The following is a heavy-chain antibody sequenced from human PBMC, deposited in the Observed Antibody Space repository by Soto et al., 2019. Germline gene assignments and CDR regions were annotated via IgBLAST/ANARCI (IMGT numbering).Heavy chain of an antibody. D-gene: IGHD6-13*01. J-gene: IGHJ4*02. CDR1: GFTFSNYA. V-gene: IGHV3-23*01. CDR3: AKDHGSSWYDLAY. CDR2: ISGSGGST. Sequence: GGSLRLSCAASGFTFSNYAVTWVRQAPGKGLEWVSTISGSGGSTYYADSVKGRFTISRDNSKNTLYLQMNSLRAEDTAVYYCAKDHGSSWYDLAYWGQGTLVTVSS.